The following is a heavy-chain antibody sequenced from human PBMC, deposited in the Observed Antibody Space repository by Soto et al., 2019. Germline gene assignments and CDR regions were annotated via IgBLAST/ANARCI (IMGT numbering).Heavy chain of an antibody. Sequence: QVQLVQSGAEVKKPGASVKVSCKASGYTFTTYGITWVRQAPGQGLEWMGWISAYNGYTKYAQKFQGRVTMTTDTSTTAAYMELRSLRYDDTAVYYCARVDSSVWYEVDYWGQGTLVTVTS. D-gene: IGHD6-19*01. CDR2: ISAYNGYT. CDR1: GYTFTTYG. J-gene: IGHJ4*02. V-gene: IGHV1-18*04. CDR3: ARVDSSVWYEVDY.